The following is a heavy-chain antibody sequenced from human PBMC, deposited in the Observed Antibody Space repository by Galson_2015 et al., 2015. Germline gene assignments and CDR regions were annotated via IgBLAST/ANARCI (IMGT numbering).Heavy chain of an antibody. J-gene: IGHJ4*02. Sequence: SLRLSCAASGFTFSSYWMHWVRQAPGQGLVWVSRIQGDGSDIRYADSVKGRFTMSRDNTKKTLHLHMSNLGAEDTAVYFCVRDGDKYDFDFWGQGTLVTVSS. CDR1: GFTFSSYW. V-gene: IGHV3-74*01. D-gene: IGHD2-2*01. CDR3: VRDGDKYDFDF. CDR2: IQGDGSDI.